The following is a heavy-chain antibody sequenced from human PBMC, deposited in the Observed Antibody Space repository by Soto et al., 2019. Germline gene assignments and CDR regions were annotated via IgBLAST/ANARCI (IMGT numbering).Heavy chain of an antibody. V-gene: IGHV1-3*01. Sequence: ASVKVSCKSSGYTFTSYAMHWVRQAPGQRLGWMGWINAGNGNTKYSQKFQGSVTITMDTSASTAYMELSSLRSEDTAVYYCARGSYGATGYYYYGMDVWGQGTTVTVSS. D-gene: IGHD1-26*01. CDR3: ARGSYGATGYYYYGMDV. CDR1: GYTFTSYA. J-gene: IGHJ6*02. CDR2: INAGNGNT.